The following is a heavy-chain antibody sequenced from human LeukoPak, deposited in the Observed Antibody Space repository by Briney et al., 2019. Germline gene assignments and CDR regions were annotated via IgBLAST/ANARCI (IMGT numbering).Heavy chain of an antibody. J-gene: IGHJ6*02. Sequence: GASVKVSCKASGGTFSSYAISWVRQAPGQGLEWMGGIIPIFGTANYAQKFQGRVTITADESTSTAYMKLSSLRSEDTAVYYCASPSGYSYVTAREYYYYGMDVWGQGTTVTVSS. CDR1: GGTFSSYA. CDR2: IIPIFGTA. CDR3: ASPSGYSYVTAREYYYYGMDV. D-gene: IGHD5-18*01. V-gene: IGHV1-69*01.